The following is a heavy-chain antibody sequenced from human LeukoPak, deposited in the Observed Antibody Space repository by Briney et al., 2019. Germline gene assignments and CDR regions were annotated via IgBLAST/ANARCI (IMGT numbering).Heavy chain of an antibody. CDR2: IKQDGSEK. Sequence: PGGSLRLSCAASGLTFSSYWMSWVRQAPGKGLEWVANIKQDGSEKYYVDSVKGRFTISRDNAKNSLYLQMNSLRAEDTAVYYCARGQQLNWGQGTLVTVSS. CDR3: ARGQQLN. D-gene: IGHD6-13*01. CDR1: GLTFSSYW. V-gene: IGHV3-7*01. J-gene: IGHJ4*02.